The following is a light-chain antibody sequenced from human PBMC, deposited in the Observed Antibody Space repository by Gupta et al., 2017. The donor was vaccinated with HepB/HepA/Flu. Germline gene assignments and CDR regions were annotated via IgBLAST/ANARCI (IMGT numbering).Light chain of an antibody. CDR1: SSDVGAYNY. CDR3: LAYTTSGTWV. J-gene: IGLJ3*02. Sequence: SALPQPASVSGSPDRSITISCSGTSSDVGAYNYVSWYRQHPDTAPKLMIYDVNKRPSGVSNRFSGSKSGNTASLTISGLQAEDEADYYCLAYTTSGTWVFGGGTKLTVL. CDR2: DVN. V-gene: IGLV2-14*03.